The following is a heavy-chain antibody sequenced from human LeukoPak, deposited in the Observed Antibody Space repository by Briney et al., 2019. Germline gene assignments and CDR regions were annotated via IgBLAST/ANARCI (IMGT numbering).Heavy chain of an antibody. CDR1: GFTFSSYS. Sequence: KAGGSLRLSCAASGFTFSSYSMNWVRQAPGKGLEWVSSIGSRSNSIYYADSVKGRFTISRDNAKNSLYLQMNSLRAEDTAVYYCARESSESFDIWGQGTMVTVSS. D-gene: IGHD6-25*01. V-gene: IGHV3-21*01. J-gene: IGHJ3*02. CDR3: ARESSESFDI. CDR2: IGSRSNSI.